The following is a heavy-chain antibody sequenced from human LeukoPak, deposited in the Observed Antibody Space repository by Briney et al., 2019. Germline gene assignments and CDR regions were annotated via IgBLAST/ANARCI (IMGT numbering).Heavy chain of an antibody. D-gene: IGHD1-26*01. Sequence: GGSLRLSCAASGFTFSSYAIHWVRQAPGKGLEWVAVISYDGSNKYYADSVKGRFTISRDNSKNTLYLQMNSLRAEDTAVYYCASDQSSGLDAFDIWGQGTMVTVSS. CDR2: ISYDGSNK. J-gene: IGHJ3*02. CDR3: ASDQSSGLDAFDI. V-gene: IGHV3-30*04. CDR1: GFTFSSYA.